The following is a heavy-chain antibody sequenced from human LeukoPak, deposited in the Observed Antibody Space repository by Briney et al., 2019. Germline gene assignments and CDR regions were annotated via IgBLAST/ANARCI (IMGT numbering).Heavy chain of an antibody. CDR3: ATMDLVREVIDY. V-gene: IGHV1-24*01. CDR1: GYTLTELS. CDR2: FDPEDGET. J-gene: IGHJ4*02. D-gene: IGHD3-10*01. Sequence: ASVKVSCKVSGYTLTELSMHWVRQAPGKGLEWMGGFDPEDGETIYAQKFQGRVTMTEDTSTDTAYMELSSLRSEDTAVYYCATMDLVREVIDYWGQGTLVTVSS.